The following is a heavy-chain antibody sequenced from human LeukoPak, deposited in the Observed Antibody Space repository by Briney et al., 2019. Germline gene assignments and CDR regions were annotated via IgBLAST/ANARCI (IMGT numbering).Heavy chain of an antibody. J-gene: IGHJ4*02. CDR2: IYTNNGRT. CDR1: GGSVSDYY. CDR3: ARDRYGYGHPLDY. Sequence: PSETLSLTCNVSGGSVSDYYWARIRQPAGRGLEWIGRIYTNNGRTYYNPSLESRVTLSVDTSNNQFSLKLTSLTAADTAVYYCARDRYGYGHPLDYWGQGILVTVSS. V-gene: IGHV4-4*07. D-gene: IGHD3-16*01.